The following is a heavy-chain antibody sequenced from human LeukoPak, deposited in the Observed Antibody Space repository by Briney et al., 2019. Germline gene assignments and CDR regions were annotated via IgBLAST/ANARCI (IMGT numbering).Heavy chain of an antibody. CDR2: IYYSGST. CDR3: ARFVIQIAVAVN. CDR1: GGSISSSSYY. V-gene: IGHV4-39*07. D-gene: IGHD6-19*01. J-gene: IGHJ4*02. Sequence: PSETLSLTCTVSGGSISSSSYYWGWIRQPPGKGLDWIGSIYYSGSTYYNPSLKSRFTISVDTSKNQFSLKLSSVTAADTAVYYCARFVIQIAVAVNWGQGTLVTVSS.